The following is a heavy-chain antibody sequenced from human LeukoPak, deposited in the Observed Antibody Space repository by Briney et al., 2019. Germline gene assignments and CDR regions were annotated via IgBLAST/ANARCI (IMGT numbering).Heavy chain of an antibody. CDR3: ARGAGWSLFDY. D-gene: IGHD6-19*01. CDR1: GGSFSGYY. J-gene: IGHJ4*02. Sequence: PSETLSLTCAVYGGSFSGYYWSWIRQLPGKGLEWIGEINHSGSTNYNPSLKSRVTISVDTSKNQFSLKLSSVTAADTAVYYCARGAGWSLFDYWGQGTLVTVSS. V-gene: IGHV4-34*01. CDR2: INHSGST.